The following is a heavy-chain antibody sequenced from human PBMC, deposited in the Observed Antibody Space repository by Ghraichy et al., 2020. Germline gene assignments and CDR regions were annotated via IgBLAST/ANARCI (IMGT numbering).Heavy chain of an antibody. D-gene: IGHD5-24*01. CDR2: IYYGGTT. Sequence: SETLSLTCTVSGGSISSSSYYWGWIRQTPGKGLEWIGSIYYGGTTYYNSSLKSRVTISVDTSKNQFSLRLSSVTAADTAVYYCVRPLWIKREMGPFDIWGQGTVVTVSS. CDR1: GGSISSSSYY. J-gene: IGHJ3*02. V-gene: IGHV4-39*01. CDR3: VRPLWIKREMGPFDI.